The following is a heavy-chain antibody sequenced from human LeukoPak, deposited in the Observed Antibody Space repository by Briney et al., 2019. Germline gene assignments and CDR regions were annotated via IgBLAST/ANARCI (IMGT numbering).Heavy chain of an antibody. J-gene: IGHJ6*04. D-gene: IGHD4-17*01. CDR3: ARDRIPSYGDYGAGMDV. V-gene: IGHV3-20*01. CDR1: GFTVSRSY. CDR2: INWNGGST. Sequence: PGRSLRLSCAASGFTVSRSYMSWVRQAPGKGLEWVSGINWNGGSTGYADSVKGRFTISRDNAKNSLYLQMNSLRAEDTALYHCARDRIPSYGDYGAGMDVWGKGTTVTVSS.